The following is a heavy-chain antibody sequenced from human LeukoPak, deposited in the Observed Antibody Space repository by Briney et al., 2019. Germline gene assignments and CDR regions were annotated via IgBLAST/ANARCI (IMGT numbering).Heavy chain of an antibody. J-gene: IGHJ3*02. CDR2: ISSSGSIT. D-gene: IGHD3-10*01. Sequence: GGSLRLSCVASGFTLSSHNINWVRQAPGKGLEWVSHISSSGSITYYGDSVKGRITISRDNAKNSVSLYMNSLRAEDSAVYYYARPGITAFDIWGQGTMVTVSS. CDR1: GFTLSSHN. CDR3: ARPGITAFDI. V-gene: IGHV3-48*01.